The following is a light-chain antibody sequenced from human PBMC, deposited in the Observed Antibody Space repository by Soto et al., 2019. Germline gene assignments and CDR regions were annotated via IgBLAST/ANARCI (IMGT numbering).Light chain of an antibody. V-gene: IGKV3-11*01. Sequence: EVVLTQSPATLSLYPGERATLSCRASQSVGNNLAWYQQKPGQAPGLLIYEASTRATGIPARFSGSGSGTDFTLTISSLEPEDFAVYYCQQHAHWPLTFGGGTKV. CDR1: QSVGNN. J-gene: IGKJ4*01. CDR2: EAS. CDR3: QQHAHWPLT.